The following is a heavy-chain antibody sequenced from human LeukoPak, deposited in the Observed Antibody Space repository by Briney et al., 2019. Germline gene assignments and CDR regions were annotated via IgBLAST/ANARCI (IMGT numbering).Heavy chain of an antibody. Sequence: PGGSLRLSCAASGFTFSSYGMHWVRQAPGKGLEWVAFIRYDGSNKYYADSVKGRFTISRDNAKNSLYLQMNSLRAEDTAVYYCARADSSSWYVKFDYWGQGTLVTVSS. J-gene: IGHJ4*02. CDR1: GFTFSSYG. CDR2: IRYDGSNK. CDR3: ARADSSSWYVKFDY. D-gene: IGHD6-13*01. V-gene: IGHV3-30*02.